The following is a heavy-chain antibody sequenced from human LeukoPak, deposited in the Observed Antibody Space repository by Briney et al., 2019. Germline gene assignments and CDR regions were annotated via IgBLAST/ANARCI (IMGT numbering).Heavy chain of an antibody. CDR1: GYTFTSYY. D-gene: IGHD3-22*01. CDR3: ARYYYDSSGYYRFDY. J-gene: IGHJ4*02. CDR2: INPSGGST. Sequence: ASVKVSCKASGYTFTSYYMHWVRQAPGQGLEWMGIINPSGGSTSYAQKFQGRVTMTRDTSTSTVYMGLSSLRSEDTAVYYCARYYYDSSGYYRFDYWGQGTLVTVSS. V-gene: IGHV1-46*01.